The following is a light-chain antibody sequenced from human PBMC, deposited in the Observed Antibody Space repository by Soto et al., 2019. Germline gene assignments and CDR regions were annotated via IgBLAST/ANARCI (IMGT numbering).Light chain of an antibody. CDR3: QQSSEWPRT. V-gene: IGKV3-11*01. CDR1: QSISSY. Sequence: EIVLTQSPATLSLSPGERATLSCRASQSISSYLAWYQQKPGQAPRPLLYDASIRAAGIPARFSGRGSGKDCTLSISLREPEDVAVYDCQQSSEWPRTSGRGTKLEIK. CDR2: DAS. J-gene: IGKJ2*01.